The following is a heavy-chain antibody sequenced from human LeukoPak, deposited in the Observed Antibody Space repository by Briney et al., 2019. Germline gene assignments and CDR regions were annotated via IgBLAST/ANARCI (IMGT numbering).Heavy chain of an antibody. CDR2: INHSGST. CDR1: GGSFSGYS. Sequence: SETLSLTCAVYGGSFSGYSWSWIRQPPGKGLEWIVEINHSGSTRNSPSLKSRVTISVDTSKNQFFLKLRSVTAADTAVYYCARGANYYDSSGYSATFDYWGQGTLVTVSS. CDR3: ARGANYYDSSGYSATFDY. D-gene: IGHD3-22*01. V-gene: IGHV4-34*01. J-gene: IGHJ4*02.